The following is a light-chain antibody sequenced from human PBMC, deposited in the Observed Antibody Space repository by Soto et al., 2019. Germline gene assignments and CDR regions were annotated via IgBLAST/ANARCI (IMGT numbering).Light chain of an antibody. CDR3: QQSFNTLT. CDR1: QSISTY. CDR2: SAS. J-gene: IGKJ4*01. Sequence: DIQMTQSPSSLSASVGDRVTITCRASQSISTYVSWYQHRPGKAPKLLIYSASTLQSGVQPRFSGSGSGTDFTLTISSLQPEDFATYYCQQSFNTLTFGGGTKVEIE. V-gene: IGKV1-39*01.